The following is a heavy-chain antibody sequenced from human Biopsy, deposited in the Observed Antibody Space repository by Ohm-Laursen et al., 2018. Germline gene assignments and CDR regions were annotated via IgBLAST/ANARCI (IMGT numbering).Heavy chain of an antibody. CDR2: ITGVGGVT. V-gene: IGHV3-23*01. J-gene: IGHJ6*02. CDR1: GFTFSYYA. CDR3: AKWGTSMALYHFYGMDV. D-gene: IGHD5-18*01. Sequence: SLRLSCAAPGFTFSYYAMSWVRQAPGQGLEWASVITGVGGVTYYADPVKGRFTVSRDNSMNTMFLQMNSLRAQDAGTYYCAKWGTSMALYHFYGMDVWGQGTTVSVSS.